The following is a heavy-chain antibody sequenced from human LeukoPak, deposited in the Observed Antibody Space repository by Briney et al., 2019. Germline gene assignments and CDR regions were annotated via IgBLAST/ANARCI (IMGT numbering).Heavy chain of an antibody. CDR3: ARTAGYSGSALGAFDI. Sequence: SETLSLTCTVSGGSISSSSYYWGWIRQPPGKGLEWIAYIYYSGTNYYNTSLKSRVTMSVDTSNNQFSLKLRSVTAEDTAVYYCARTAGYSGSALGAFDIWGQGTMVTVSS. CDR1: GGSISSSSYY. J-gene: IGHJ3*02. V-gene: IGHV4-39*07. D-gene: IGHD1-26*01. CDR2: IYYSGTN.